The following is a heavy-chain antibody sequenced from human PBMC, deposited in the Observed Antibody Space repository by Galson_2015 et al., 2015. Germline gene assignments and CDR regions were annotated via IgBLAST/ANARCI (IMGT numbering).Heavy chain of an antibody. CDR1: GYTFTSYA. Sequence: SVKVSCKASGYTFTSYAMNWVRQAPGQGLEWMGWINTNTGNPTYAQGFTGRFVFSLDTSVSTAYLQICSLKAEDTAVYYCARLPLEYSSPGDYYYGMDVWGQGTTVTVSS. J-gene: IGHJ6*02. V-gene: IGHV7-4-1*01. CDR3: ARLPLEYSSPGDYYYGMDV. CDR2: INTNTGNP. D-gene: IGHD6-6*01.